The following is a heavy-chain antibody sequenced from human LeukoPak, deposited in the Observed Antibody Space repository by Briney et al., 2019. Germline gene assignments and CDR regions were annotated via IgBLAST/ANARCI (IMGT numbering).Heavy chain of an antibody. CDR2: IYYSGST. D-gene: IGHD5-18*01. Sequence: SETLSLTCTVSGGSISSYYWSWIRQPPGKGLEWIGYIYYSGSTNYNPSLKSRVTISVDTSKNQFSLKLSSVTAADTAVYYCARGAGYSCGHDYWGQGTLVTVSS. J-gene: IGHJ4*02. CDR1: GGSISSYY. CDR3: ARGAGYSCGHDY. V-gene: IGHV4-59*01.